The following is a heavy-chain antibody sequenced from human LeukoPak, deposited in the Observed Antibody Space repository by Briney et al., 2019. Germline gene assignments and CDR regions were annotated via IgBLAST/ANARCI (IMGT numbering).Heavy chain of an antibody. V-gene: IGHV3-23*01. CDR2: ISGSGGST. J-gene: IGHJ5*02. Sequence: PGGSLRLSCAASRFTFSSYAMSWVRQAPGKGLEWVSAISGSGGSTYYADSVKGRFTISRDNSKNTLYLQMNSLRAEDTAVYYCAKDRLRIAVAGTSGGLDPWGQGTLVTVSS. CDR3: AKDRLRIAVAGTSGGLDP. CDR1: RFTFSSYA. D-gene: IGHD6-19*01.